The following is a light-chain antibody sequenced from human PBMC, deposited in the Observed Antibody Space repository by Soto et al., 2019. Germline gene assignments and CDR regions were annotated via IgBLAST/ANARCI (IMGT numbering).Light chain of an antibody. Sequence: DVRMTQSPSSLSASVGDTITITCRASQTISTYLNWFQQKPGEPPRLLIYGASTLHDGVPSRFSGSGSGADFTLIISGLQPEDFATYHCQQTYSDISFGGGTKV. V-gene: IGKV1-39*01. CDR3: QQTYSDIS. J-gene: IGKJ4*01. CDR2: GAS. CDR1: QTISTY.